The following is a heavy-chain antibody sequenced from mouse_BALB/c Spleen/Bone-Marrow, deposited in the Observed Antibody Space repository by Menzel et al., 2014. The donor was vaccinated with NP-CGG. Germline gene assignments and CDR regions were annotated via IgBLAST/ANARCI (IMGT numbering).Heavy chain of an antibody. V-gene: IGHV5-17*02. CDR1: GFTFSGFG. CDR3: ARDLYDGYSYYAMDY. J-gene: IGHJ4*01. CDR2: LSSGSSTI. D-gene: IGHD2-3*01. Sequence: EVQGVESGGGLVQPGGSRKLFCVVSGFTFSGFGMHWVRQAPEKGLEWVAYLSSGSSTIYYTDTVKGRFTISRDNPKNTLFLQMTSLRSEDTAMYYCARDLYDGYSYYAMDYWGQGTSVTVSS.